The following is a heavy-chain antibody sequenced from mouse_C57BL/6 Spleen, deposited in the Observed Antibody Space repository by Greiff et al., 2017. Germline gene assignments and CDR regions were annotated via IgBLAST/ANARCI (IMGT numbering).Heavy chain of an antibody. CDR1: GYTFTSYG. J-gene: IGHJ2*01. CDR2: IYPRSGNT. D-gene: IGHD2-12*01. CDR3: ARGTGYSLDY. V-gene: IGHV1-81*01. Sequence: QVQLKESGAELARPGASVKLSCKASGYTFTSYGISWVKQRTGQGLEWIGEIYPRSGNTYYNEKFKGKATLTADKSSSTAYMELRSLTSEDSAVYFCARGTGYSLDYWGQGTTLTVSS.